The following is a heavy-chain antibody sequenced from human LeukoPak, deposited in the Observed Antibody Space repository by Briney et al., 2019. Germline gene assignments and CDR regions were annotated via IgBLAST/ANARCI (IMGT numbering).Heavy chain of an antibody. D-gene: IGHD2-15*01. J-gene: IGHJ4*02. CDR1: GGSISSYY. CDR3: ARGGWRLDY. CDR2: IYYTGTT. V-gene: IGHV4-59*01. Sequence: ASETLSLTCTVSGGSISSYYWSWIRQPPGKGLEWIGYIYYTGTTNYNPSLKSRVTISVDTSKNQFSLKLSSVTAADTAVYYCARGGWRLDYWGQGTLVGVCS.